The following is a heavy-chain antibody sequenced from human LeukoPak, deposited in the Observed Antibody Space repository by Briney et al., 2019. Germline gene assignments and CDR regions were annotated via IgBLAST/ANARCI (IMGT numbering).Heavy chain of an antibody. CDR2: IWYDGSNK. V-gene: IGHV3-33*01. J-gene: IGHJ4*02. CDR3: ARGLRYFDWPYFDY. Sequence: ETFLRLSCAASGFTFSSYGMHWFRQAPGKGLESVAVIWYDGSNKYYADSVKGRFTISRDNSKNTLYLQMNSLRAEDTAVYYCARGLRYFDWPYFDYWGQGTLVTVSS. CDR1: GFTFSSYG. D-gene: IGHD3-9*01.